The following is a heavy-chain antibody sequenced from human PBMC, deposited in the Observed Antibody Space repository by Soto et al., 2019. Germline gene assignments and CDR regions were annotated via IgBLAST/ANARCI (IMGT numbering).Heavy chain of an antibody. CDR1: GGSITSSGYY. CDR3: ARGGGSTKVDY. D-gene: IGHD2-2*01. Sequence: QVQLQESGPGLVKPSQTLSLTCTVSGGSITSSGYYWSWIRQHPGEGLEWIGFTSNSGSTSYNPSHKSRVTISVDTSSNQFSLNLKSVPAAATAVYYCARGGGSTKVDYWGQGTLVTVSP. V-gene: IGHV4-31*03. CDR2: TSNSGST. J-gene: IGHJ4*02.